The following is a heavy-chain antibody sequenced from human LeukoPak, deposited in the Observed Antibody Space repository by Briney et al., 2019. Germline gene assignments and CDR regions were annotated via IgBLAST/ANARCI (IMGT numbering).Heavy chain of an antibody. D-gene: IGHD1/OR15-1a*01. J-gene: IGHJ1*01. CDR1: GGSISSNY. CDR2: IYYSGST. V-gene: IGHV4-59*08. Sequence: SETLSLTCTVSGGSISSNYWTWIRQPPGKGLEWIGYIYYSGSTNYNPSLKSRVTISIDTSKNRFSLKLSSVTAADTAVYYCARSREGTSIYLQHWGQGTLVTVSS. CDR3: ARSREGTSIYLQH.